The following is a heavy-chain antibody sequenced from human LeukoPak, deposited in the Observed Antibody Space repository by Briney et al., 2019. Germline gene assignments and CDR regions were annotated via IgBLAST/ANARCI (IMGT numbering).Heavy chain of an antibody. D-gene: IGHD4-23*01. CDR3: AKDYWGVPGGNPWFGP. Sequence: GGSLRLSCAASGFTFSSYGMHWVRQAPGKGLEWVAVIWYDGSNKYYADSVKGRFTISRDSSKNTLYLQMNSLRAEDTAVYYCAKDYWGVPGGNPWFGPLGQGTLVTVSS. V-gene: IGHV3-33*06. CDR1: GFTFSSYG. J-gene: IGHJ5*02. CDR2: IWYDGSNK.